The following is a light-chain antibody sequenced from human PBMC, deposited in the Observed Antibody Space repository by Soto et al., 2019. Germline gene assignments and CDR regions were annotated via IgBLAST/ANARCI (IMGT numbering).Light chain of an antibody. CDR1: QSLSSNY. J-gene: IGKJ5*01. CDR3: QQYGSSPPVT. Sequence: EFVLTQSPGTLSLSPGEGATLSCRASQSLSSNYLAWYHQKPGQAPRLLIYDASNRATGIPARFSGSGSGTDFTLTISRLEPEDFAVYYCQQYGSSPPVTFGQGTRLEIK. CDR2: DAS. V-gene: IGKV3-20*01.